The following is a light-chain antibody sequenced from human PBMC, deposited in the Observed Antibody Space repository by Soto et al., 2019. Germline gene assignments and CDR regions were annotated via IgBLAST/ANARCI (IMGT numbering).Light chain of an antibody. CDR1: LSVSSSY. Sequence: EIVLTQSPGTLSLSPGERATLSCRASLSVSSSYLAWYQQKPGQAPSLLIYGASSRATGTPDRFSGSGSGTDFTITISRLEPEDFAVYYCQQYGSSPLYTFGQGTKLEIK. J-gene: IGKJ2*01. CDR3: QQYGSSPLYT. V-gene: IGKV3-20*01. CDR2: GAS.